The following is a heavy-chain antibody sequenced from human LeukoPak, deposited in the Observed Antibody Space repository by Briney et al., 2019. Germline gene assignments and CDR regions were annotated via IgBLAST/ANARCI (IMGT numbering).Heavy chain of an antibody. CDR3: ARGGDIVVVPAASDPYYFDY. CDR2: IWYDGSNK. V-gene: IGHV3-33*08. D-gene: IGHD2-2*01. CDR1: GFTFSSYG. Sequence: PGGSLRLSCAASGFTFSSYGMHWVRQAPGKGLEWVAVIWYDGSNKYYADSVKGRFTISRDNSKNTLYLQMNSLRAEDTAVYYCARGGDIVVVPAASDPYYFDYWGQGTLVTVSS. J-gene: IGHJ4*02.